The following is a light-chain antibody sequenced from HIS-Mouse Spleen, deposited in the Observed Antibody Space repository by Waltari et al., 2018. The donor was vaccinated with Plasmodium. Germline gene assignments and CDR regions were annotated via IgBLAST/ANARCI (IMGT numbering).Light chain of an antibody. CDR1: SSDVGGYNY. J-gene: IGLJ2*01. CDR2: EVS. Sequence: QSAPTQPPSASGSPGQPVPISCTGTSSDVGGYNYASWYQQHPGKAPKLMIYEVSKRPSGVPDRFSGSKSGNTASLTVSGLQAEDEADYYCSSYAGSNNLVFGGGTKLTVL. V-gene: IGLV2-8*01. CDR3: SSYAGSNNLV.